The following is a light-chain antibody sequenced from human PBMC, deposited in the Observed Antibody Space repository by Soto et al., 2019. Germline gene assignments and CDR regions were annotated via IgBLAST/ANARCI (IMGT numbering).Light chain of an antibody. Sequence: EIVLTQSPATLSLSPGERATLSCRASQSVSSYLAWYQQKPGQAPRLLIYDASNRATGIPARFSGSGSGTDFALTISSLEPEDFAVHYCQQRSNWLALTFGGGTKVESK. V-gene: IGKV3-11*01. CDR1: QSVSSY. J-gene: IGKJ4*01. CDR3: QQRSNWLALT. CDR2: DAS.